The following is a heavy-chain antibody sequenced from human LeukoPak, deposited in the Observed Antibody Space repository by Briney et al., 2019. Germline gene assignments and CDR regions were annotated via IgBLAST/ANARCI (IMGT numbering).Heavy chain of an antibody. Sequence: GGSLRLSCAASGFTFSSYSMNWVRQAPGKGLEWVSYISSSSTIYYADSVKGRFTISRDNAKNSLYLQMNSLRAEDTAVYYCAGLGCSSTTCFDYWGQGILVTVSS. V-gene: IGHV3-48*01. CDR1: GFTFSSYS. CDR3: AGLGCSSTTCFDY. D-gene: IGHD2-2*01. J-gene: IGHJ4*02. CDR2: ISSSSTI.